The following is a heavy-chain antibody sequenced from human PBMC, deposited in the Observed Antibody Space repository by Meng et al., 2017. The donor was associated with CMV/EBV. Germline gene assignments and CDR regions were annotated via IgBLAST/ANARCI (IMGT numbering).Heavy chain of an antibody. D-gene: IGHD5-18*01. J-gene: IGHJ4*02. CDR3: AKRKGGYSYGDFDY. Sequence: GESLMISCAASGFPFSSYGMHWVRQAPGKGLEWVAFIRYDGSNKYYADSVKGRFTISRDNSKNTLYLQMNSLRAEDTAVYYCAKRKGGYSYGDFDYWGQGTLVTVSS. V-gene: IGHV3-30*02. CDR1: GFPFSSYG. CDR2: IRYDGSNK.